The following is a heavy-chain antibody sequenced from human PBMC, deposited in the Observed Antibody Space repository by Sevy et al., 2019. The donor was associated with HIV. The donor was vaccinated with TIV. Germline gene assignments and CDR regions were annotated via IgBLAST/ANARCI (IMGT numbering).Heavy chain of an antibody. Sequence: SETLSLTCAVYGESVSSSYWTWIRQPPGGGLDWVGEVDHSGGTSYNPSLKSRATVSLDTSKRQFSLKLNSVTAADTAVYFYARGRSPKRLPLLYSGYDHMTAYFFDYWGQGALVTVSS. V-gene: IGHV4-34*01. CDR1: GESVSSSY. CDR2: VDHSGGT. CDR3: ARGRSPKRLPLLYSGYDHMTAYFFDY. D-gene: IGHD5-12*01. J-gene: IGHJ4*02.